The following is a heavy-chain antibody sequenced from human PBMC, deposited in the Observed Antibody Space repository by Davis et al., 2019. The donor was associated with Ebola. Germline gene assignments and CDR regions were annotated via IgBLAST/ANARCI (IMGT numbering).Heavy chain of an antibody. CDR3: AKPVVYGMDV. Sequence: GESPKIPRAASVFTLSSYGMRWVRQAPGKRLEWVAFIRYDGSNTYYAESVKGRFTISRDNSKNTLYLQMNSMRVEDTAVYYGAKPVVYGMDVWGQGTTVTVSS. J-gene: IGHJ6*02. CDR1: VFTLSSYG. CDR2: IRYDGSNT. V-gene: IGHV3-30*02.